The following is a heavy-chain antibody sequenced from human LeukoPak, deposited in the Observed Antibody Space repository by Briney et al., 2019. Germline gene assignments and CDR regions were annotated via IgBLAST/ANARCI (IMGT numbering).Heavy chain of an antibody. J-gene: IGHJ5*02. D-gene: IGHD3-9*01. CDR2: IIPMFGTA. CDR3: ARDGKVSGLRYFDWSPKSFDP. CDR1: GGTFSSYE. V-gene: IGHV1-69*06. Sequence: SVKVSCKASGGTFSSYEISWVRQAPGQGLEWMGGIIPMFGTAKYAQKFQGRATITADKSTSTAYMELSSLRSEDTAVYYCARDGKVSGLRYFDWSPKSFDPWGQGTLVTVSS.